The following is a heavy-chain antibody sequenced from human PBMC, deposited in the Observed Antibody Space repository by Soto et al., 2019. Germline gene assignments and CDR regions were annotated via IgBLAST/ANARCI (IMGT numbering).Heavy chain of an antibody. Sequence: PSETLSLTCTVSGGSISSYYWSWIRQPPGKGLEWIGYIYYSGSTNYNPSLKSRVTISVDRSKNQFPLKLSSVTAATTAVYYCARHFSVDYFDYWGQGALVTVSS. V-gene: IGHV4-59*08. CDR3: ARHFSVDYFDY. CDR2: IYYSGST. CDR1: GGSISSYY. J-gene: IGHJ4*02.